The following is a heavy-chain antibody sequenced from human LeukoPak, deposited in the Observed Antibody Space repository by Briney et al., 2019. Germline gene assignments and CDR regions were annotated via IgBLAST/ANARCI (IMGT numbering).Heavy chain of an antibody. CDR1: GFTVSSNS. Sequence: GGSLRLSCTVSGFTVSSNSMSWVRQAPGKGLEWVSFIYSGNTHYSDSVKGRFTISRDNSKKTLYLQMNSLRAEDTAVYYCARRAGAYSHPYDYWGQGTLVTVSS. D-gene: IGHD4/OR15-4a*01. V-gene: IGHV3-53*01. CDR3: ARRAGAYSHPYDY. J-gene: IGHJ4*02. CDR2: IYSGNT.